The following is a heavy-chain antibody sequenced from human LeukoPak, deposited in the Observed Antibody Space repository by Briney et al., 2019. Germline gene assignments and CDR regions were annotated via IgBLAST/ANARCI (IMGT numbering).Heavy chain of an antibody. J-gene: IGHJ4*02. Sequence: GSLRLSSAASGFTFSSYAMSWVRQAPGKGLEWVSGISGSGDNTYYADSVKGRFTISRDNSKNTLYVQVNSLGTEDTAAYYCAKGSYYDSSGSFYFDYWGQGTLVTVSS. V-gene: IGHV3-23*01. CDR2: ISGSGDNT. D-gene: IGHD3-22*01. CDR3: AKGSYYDSSGSFYFDY. CDR1: GFTFSSYA.